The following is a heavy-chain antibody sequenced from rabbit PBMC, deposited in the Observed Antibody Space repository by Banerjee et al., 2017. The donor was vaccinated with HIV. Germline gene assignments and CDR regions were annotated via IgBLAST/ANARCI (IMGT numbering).Heavy chain of an antibody. J-gene: IGHJ4*01. CDR1: GFSFTITYY. V-gene: IGHV1S40*01. D-gene: IGHD8-1*01. Sequence: QSLEESGGDLVKPGASLTLTCTASGFSFTITYYMCWVRQAPGKGLEWIACTYTDGGKTDYATWAKGRFTISKTSSTTVTLQMTSLTAADTATYFCARGNADNNYYRFNLWGPGTLVTVS. CDR2: TYTDGGKT. CDR3: ARGNADNNYYRFNL.